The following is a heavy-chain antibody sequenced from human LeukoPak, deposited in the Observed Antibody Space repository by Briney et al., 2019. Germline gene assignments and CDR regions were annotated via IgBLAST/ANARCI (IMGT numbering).Heavy chain of an antibody. J-gene: IGHJ4*02. V-gene: IGHV3-11*04. CDR1: GFNFSDYY. D-gene: IGHD3-22*01. CDR2: ISNTGRTI. CDR3: ARDPNYYDSSGATGGSVDY. Sequence: GGSLRLSCAASGFNFSDYYMSWIRQAPGKGLEWISYISNTGRTIYYADSAKGRFTISRDNSKNTQYLQMNSLRAEDTAVYYCARDPNYYDSSGATGGSVDYWGQGTLVTVSS.